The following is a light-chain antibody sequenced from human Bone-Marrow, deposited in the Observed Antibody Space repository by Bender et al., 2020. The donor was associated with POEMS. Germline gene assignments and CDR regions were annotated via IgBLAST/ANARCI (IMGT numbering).Light chain of an antibody. J-gene: IGLJ2*01. V-gene: IGLV2-8*01. CDR2: DVN. Sequence: QSALTQPPSASGSPGQSVTISCTGSRSDVGGYNYVSWYQQHPGEAPKLIIFDVNKRPSGFPARFSGSKSGKTASLTVSGLQAEDEADYFCSSYAGSNSVIFGGGTKLTVL. CDR1: RSDVGGYNY. CDR3: SSYAGSNSVI.